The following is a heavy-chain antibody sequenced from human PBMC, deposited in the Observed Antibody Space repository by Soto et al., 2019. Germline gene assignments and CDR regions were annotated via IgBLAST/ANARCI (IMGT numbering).Heavy chain of an antibody. V-gene: IGHV3-30*18. J-gene: IGHJ4*02. CDR3: AKELRVLWFGEEYYFDY. CDR2: ISYDGSNI. CDR1: GFTFSSYG. D-gene: IGHD3-10*01. Sequence: PGGSLRLSCAASGFTFSSYGVHWVRQAPGKGLEWVAVISYDGSNIYYADSVKGRFTISRDNSKNTLYLQMNSLRGDDTAVYYCAKELRVLWFGEEYYFDYWGQGTLVTVSS.